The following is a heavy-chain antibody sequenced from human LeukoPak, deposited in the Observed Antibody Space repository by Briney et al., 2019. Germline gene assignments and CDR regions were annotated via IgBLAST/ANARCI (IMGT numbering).Heavy chain of an antibody. CDR1: GYTFPNYG. V-gene: IGHV1-18*01. Sequence: ASVKVSCKASGYTFPNYGISWVRQAPGQGLEWMGWISAYNGNTNYAQKVQGRVTMTTDTSTSTAYMELRSLRSDDTAVHYCARDSSNGYYYDSSGYSDYWGQGTLVTVSS. D-gene: IGHD3-22*01. CDR3: ARDSSNGYYYDSSGYSDY. CDR2: ISAYNGNT. J-gene: IGHJ4*02.